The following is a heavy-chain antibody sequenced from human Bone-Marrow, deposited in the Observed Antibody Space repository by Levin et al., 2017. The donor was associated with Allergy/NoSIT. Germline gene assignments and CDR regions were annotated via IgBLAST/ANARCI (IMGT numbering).Heavy chain of an antibody. V-gene: IGHV3-21*01. J-gene: IGHJ5*02. CDR3: AREDYYDSSGYWGWYNWFDP. CDR1: GFTFSSYS. CDR2: ISSSSSYI. D-gene: IGHD3-22*01. Sequence: PGGSLRLSCAASGFTFSSYSMNWVRQAPGKGLEWVSSISSSSSYIYYADSVKGRFTISRDNAKNSLYLQMNSLRAEDTAVYYCAREDYYDSSGYWGWYNWFDPWGQGTLVTVSS.